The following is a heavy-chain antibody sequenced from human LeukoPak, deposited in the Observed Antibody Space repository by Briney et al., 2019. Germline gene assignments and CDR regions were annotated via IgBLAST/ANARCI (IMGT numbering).Heavy chain of an antibody. CDR3: AREAVTGLDAFDI. CDR2: MYSGGST. J-gene: IGHJ3*02. Sequence: GGSLRLSCAASGFTVSSNYMTWVRQAPGKGLEWVSVMYSGGSTYYADCVKGRFTISRDNSKNTLYLQMNSLKTQYTAVNYCAREAVTGLDAFDIWGQGTMVTVSS. D-gene: IGHD1-1*01. V-gene: IGHV3-66*01. CDR1: GFTVSSNY.